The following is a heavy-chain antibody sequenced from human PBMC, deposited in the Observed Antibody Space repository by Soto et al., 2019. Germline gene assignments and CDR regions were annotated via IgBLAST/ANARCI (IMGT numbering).Heavy chain of an antibody. V-gene: IGHV4-34*01. D-gene: IGHD1-26*01. CDR3: AGRWYFQH. CDR2: INHSGST. CDR1: GGSFSGYY. Sequence: QVQLQQWGAGLLKPSETLSLTCAVYGGSFSGYYWSWIRQPPGKGLEWIGEINHSGSTNYNPSLTSRGTISVDTSKNQFSLKLSSVTAADTAVYYCAGRWYFQHWGQGTLVTVSS. J-gene: IGHJ1*01.